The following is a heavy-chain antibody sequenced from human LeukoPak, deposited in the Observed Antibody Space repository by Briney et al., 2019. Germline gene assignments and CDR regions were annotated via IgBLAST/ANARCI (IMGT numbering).Heavy chain of an antibody. D-gene: IGHD3-3*01. Sequence: GGSLRLSCAASGFTFSSYWMSWVRQAPGKGLEWVANIKQDGSEKYYVDSVKGRFTISRDNAKNSLYLQMNSLRAEDTAVYYCARDQFWGGYEVDTIFDYWGQGTLVTVSS. CDR1: GFTFSSYW. CDR2: IKQDGSEK. J-gene: IGHJ4*02. CDR3: ARDQFWGGYEVDTIFDY. V-gene: IGHV3-7*01.